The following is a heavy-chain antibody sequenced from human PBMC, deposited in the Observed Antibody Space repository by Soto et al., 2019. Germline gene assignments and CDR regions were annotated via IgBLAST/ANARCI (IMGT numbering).Heavy chain of an antibody. CDR1: GFTFSSYS. D-gene: IGHD2-21*02. J-gene: IGHJ3*02. Sequence: GGSLRLSCAASGFTFSSYSMNWVRQAPGKGLEWVSYISSSSSTIYYADSVKGRFTISRDNSKNTLYLQMNSLRVEDTAVYYCAKDWTAIWGQGTMVTVSS. CDR3: AKDWTAI. CDR2: ISSSSSTI. V-gene: IGHV3-48*01.